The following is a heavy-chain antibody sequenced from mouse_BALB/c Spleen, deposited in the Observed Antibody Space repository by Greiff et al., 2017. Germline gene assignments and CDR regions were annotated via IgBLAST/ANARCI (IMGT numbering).Heavy chain of an antibody. CDR3: ARGGYGNYVEY. V-gene: IGHV1-12*01. CDR2: IYPGNGDT. Sequence: QVQLQQPGAELVKPGASVKMSCKASGYTFTSYNMHWVKQTPGQGLEWIGAIYPGNGDTSYNQKFKGKATLTADKSSSTAYMQLSSLTSEDSAVYYCARGGYGNYVEYWGQGTTLTVSS. D-gene: IGHD2-10*02. J-gene: IGHJ2*01. CDR1: GYTFTSYN.